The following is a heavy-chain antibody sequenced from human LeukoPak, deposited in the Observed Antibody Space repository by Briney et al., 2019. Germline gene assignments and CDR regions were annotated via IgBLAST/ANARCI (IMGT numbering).Heavy chain of an antibody. J-gene: IGHJ6*04. CDR3: ARDSELLWFGELLHYGMDV. Sequence: ASVKVSCKASGYTFTSYGISWVRQAPGQGLEWMGWISAYNGNTNYAQKLQGRVTMTTDTSTSTAYMELRSLRSDDTAVYYCARDSELLWFGELLHYGMDVWGKGTTVTVSS. CDR1: GYTFTSYG. D-gene: IGHD3-10*01. CDR2: ISAYNGNT. V-gene: IGHV1-18*01.